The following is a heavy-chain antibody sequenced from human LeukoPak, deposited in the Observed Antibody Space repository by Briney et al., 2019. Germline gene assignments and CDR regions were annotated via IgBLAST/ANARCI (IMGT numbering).Heavy chain of an antibody. D-gene: IGHD3-16*02. CDR3: AKDKVRMGELSLFGYFDL. V-gene: IGHV3-66*02. CDR1: GFTVSSNY. J-gene: IGHJ2*01. Sequence: PGGSLRLSCAASGFTVSSNYMSWVRQAPGKGLEWVSVIYSGGSTYYAESVKGRFTISRDNSKNTLYLQMNSLRAEDTAVYYCAKDKVRMGELSLFGYFDLWGRGTLVTVSS. CDR2: IYSGGST.